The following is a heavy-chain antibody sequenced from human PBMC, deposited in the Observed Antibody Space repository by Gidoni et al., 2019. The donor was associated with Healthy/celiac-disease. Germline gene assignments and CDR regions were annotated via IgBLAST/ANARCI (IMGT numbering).Heavy chain of an antibody. CDR3: ATRKEGYSYGPGAFDI. V-gene: IGHV1-69*01. Sequence: QVQLVQSGAEVKKPGSSVKVSCKASGGTFSSYAISWVRQAPGQGLEWMGGIIPIFGTANYAQKFQGRVTITADESTSTAYMELSSLRSEDTAVYYCATRKEGYSYGPGAFDIWGQGTMVTVSS. D-gene: IGHD5-18*01. CDR2: IIPIFGTA. CDR1: GGTFSSYA. J-gene: IGHJ3*02.